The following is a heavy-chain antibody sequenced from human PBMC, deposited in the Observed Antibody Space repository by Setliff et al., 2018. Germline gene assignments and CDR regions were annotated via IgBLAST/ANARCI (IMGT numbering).Heavy chain of an antibody. Sequence: PSETLSLTCTVSGGSISSSSYYWGWIRQPPGKGLEWIGEINHSGSTNYNPSLKSRVTISVDTSKNQFSLKLSSVTAEDTAVYYCARDKLRFLENWFDPWGQGTLVTVSS. D-gene: IGHD3-3*01. CDR2: INHSGST. J-gene: IGHJ5*02. CDR3: ARDKLRFLENWFDP. V-gene: IGHV4-39*07. CDR1: GGSISSSSYY.